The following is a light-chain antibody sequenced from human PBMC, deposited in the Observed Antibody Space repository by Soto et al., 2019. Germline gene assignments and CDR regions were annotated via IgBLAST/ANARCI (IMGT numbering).Light chain of an antibody. J-gene: IGKJ1*01. V-gene: IGKV3-20*01. CDR1: QSVSSSY. CDR2: AAS. CDR3: QQYGSSPWP. Sequence: EIVLPQSPAPLSVSPGERATLTCRASQSVSSSYLVWHQQKPGQAPMLLIYAASRRATGIQERFSGSGSGTDFTLTICRLEPEDFAVYDCQQYGSSPWPFGQGTMVDI.